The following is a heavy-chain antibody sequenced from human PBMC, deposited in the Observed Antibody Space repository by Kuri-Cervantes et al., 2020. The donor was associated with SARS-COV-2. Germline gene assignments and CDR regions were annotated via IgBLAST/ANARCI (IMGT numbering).Heavy chain of an antibody. V-gene: IGHV1-69*13. CDR3: ASPIQTGGYYYYGMDV. Sequence: SVKVSCKASGGTFSSYAISWVRQAPGQGLEWMGGIIPIFGTANYAQKFQGRVTITADESTSTAYMELSSPRSEDTAVYYCASPIQTGGYYYYGMDVWGQGTTVTVSS. D-gene: IGHD5-18*01. CDR2: IIPIFGTA. CDR1: GGTFSSYA. J-gene: IGHJ6*02.